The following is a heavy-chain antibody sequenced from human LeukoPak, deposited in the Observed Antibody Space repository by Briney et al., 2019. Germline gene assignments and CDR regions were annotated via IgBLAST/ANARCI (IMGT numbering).Heavy chain of an antibody. CDR1: GGSIGSYY. CDR2: IYYSGST. Sequence: SETLSLTCTVSGGSIGSYYWSWIRQPPGKGLEWIGYIYYSGSTNYNPSLKSRATISVDTSKNQFSLKLSSVTAADTAVYYCARRAVTYYDFWSGYFYFDYWGQGTLVTVSS. J-gene: IGHJ4*02. V-gene: IGHV4-59*08. D-gene: IGHD3-3*01. CDR3: ARRAVTYYDFWSGYFYFDY.